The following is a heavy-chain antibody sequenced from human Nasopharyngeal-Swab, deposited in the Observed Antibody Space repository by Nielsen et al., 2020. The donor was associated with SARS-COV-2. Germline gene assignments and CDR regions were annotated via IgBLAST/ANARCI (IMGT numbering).Heavy chain of an antibody. V-gene: IGHV1-8*01. CDR1: GYTFTSYD. CDR2: MNPNSGNT. D-gene: IGHD6-13*01. Sequence: ASVKVSCKASGYTFTSYDINWVRQATGQGLEWMGWMNPNSGNTGYAQKFQGRVTMTRNTSISTAYMELSSLRSEDTAVYYCARDGAIAAAGDVNYYYYYGMDVWGQGTTVTVSS. CDR3: ARDGAIAAAGDVNYYYYYGMDV. J-gene: IGHJ6*02.